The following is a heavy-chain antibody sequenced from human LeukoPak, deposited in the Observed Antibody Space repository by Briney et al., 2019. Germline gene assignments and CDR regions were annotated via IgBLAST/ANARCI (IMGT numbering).Heavy chain of an antibody. Sequence: GGSLRLSCAASGSTFSSYAMSWVRQAPGKGLEWVSSISISPGSTYYADSVKGRFTISRDNSESTLYLQMNSLRAEDTAVYYCVQGGGGNWFDPWGQGTLVTVS. CDR2: ISISPGST. CDR1: GSTFSSYA. D-gene: IGHD3-10*01. J-gene: IGHJ5*02. CDR3: VQGGGGNWFDP. V-gene: IGHV3-23*01.